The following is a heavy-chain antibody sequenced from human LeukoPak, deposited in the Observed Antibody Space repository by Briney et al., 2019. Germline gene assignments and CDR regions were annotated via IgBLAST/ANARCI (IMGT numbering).Heavy chain of an antibody. CDR2: ISGSDGST. Sequence: GGSLRLSCAASGFTFSSYAMSWVRQAPGKGLEWVSAISGSDGSTFYADSVKGRFTITRDNSKNTLYLQMNNLRAEDTAVYYCAKADSYGGNSQLFDYWGQGTLVTVSS. D-gene: IGHD4-23*01. CDR1: GFTFSSYA. J-gene: IGHJ4*02. V-gene: IGHV3-23*01. CDR3: AKADSYGGNSQLFDY.